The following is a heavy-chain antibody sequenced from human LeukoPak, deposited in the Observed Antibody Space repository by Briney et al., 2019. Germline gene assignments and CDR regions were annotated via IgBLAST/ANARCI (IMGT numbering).Heavy chain of an antibody. Sequence: PSETLSLTCTVSGGSISSNSYYWGWIRQSPGKGLEWSGSIDYSGSTYYHPSLKTRITISVDTSKNQFSLKLTSVTASDTGLDYCARNIVTRPYYRGLDVWGQGTTVTVSS. V-gene: IGHV4-39*01. J-gene: IGHJ6*02. CDR2: IDYSGST. CDR3: ARNIVTRPYYRGLDV. CDR1: GGSISSNSYY. D-gene: IGHD6-6*01.